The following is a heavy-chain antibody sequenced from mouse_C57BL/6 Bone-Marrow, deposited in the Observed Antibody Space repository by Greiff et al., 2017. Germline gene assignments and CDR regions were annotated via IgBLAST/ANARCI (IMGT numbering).Heavy chain of an antibody. CDR1: GYTFTSYW. Sequence: QVHVKQSGADLAKPGASLKLSCKSSGYTFTSYWMHWVKQRPGQGLELIGYINPSSGYTKYNHTFKDRATLTADKSSSTAYMQLSSLTYEDSAVYYCSKFEFAYWGQGTLVTVSA. J-gene: IGHJ3*01. CDR2: INPSSGYT. CDR3: SKFEFAY. V-gene: IGHV1-7*01.